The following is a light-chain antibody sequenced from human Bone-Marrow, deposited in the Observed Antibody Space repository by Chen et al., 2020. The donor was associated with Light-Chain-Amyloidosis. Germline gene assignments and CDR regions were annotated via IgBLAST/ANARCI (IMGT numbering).Light chain of an antibody. Sequence: SYVLTQPSSVSVAPGQTATIACGGNNIGSTSVHWYQQTPGQAPLLVVYDDSDRPSGIPERLSGSNSGNTATLTISRVEAGDEADYYCQVWERSSDRPVFGGGTKLTAL. CDR3: QVWERSSDRPV. CDR2: DDS. V-gene: IGLV3-21*02. CDR1: NIGSTS. J-gene: IGLJ3*02.